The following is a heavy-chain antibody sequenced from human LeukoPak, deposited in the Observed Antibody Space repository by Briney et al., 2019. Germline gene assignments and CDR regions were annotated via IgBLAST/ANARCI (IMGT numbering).Heavy chain of an antibody. Sequence: ASVKVSCKASGYSFTSYAMNWVRQAPGQGLEWMGWINANTGNPTYAQGFTGRCVFSLDTSVSTAYLQISSLKAEDTAVYSCARVAEYSSGWYDPFDYWGQGTLVTVSS. J-gene: IGHJ4*02. D-gene: IGHD6-19*01. CDR3: ARVAEYSSGWYDPFDY. V-gene: IGHV7-4-1*02. CDR1: GYSFTSYA. CDR2: INANTGNP.